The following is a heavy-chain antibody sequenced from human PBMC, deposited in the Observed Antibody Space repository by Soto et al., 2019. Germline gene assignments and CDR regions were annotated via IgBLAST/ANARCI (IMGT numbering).Heavy chain of an antibody. V-gene: IGHV1-2*04. D-gene: IGHD5-12*01. CDR3: ARESGGATATLDYYYFYMDV. CDR1: GDSFNDYY. CDR2: INPNGGVT. Sequence: QVQLVQSGAEGRKPGASGTVSCRSSGDSFNDYYIHWLRQAPGQGFEWMGWINPNGGVTKYAQKFQGWVSMTRDTSIRTVYMQLSRLRSDDTAVYYCARESGGATATLDYYYFYMDVWGTGTTVTVSS. J-gene: IGHJ6*03.